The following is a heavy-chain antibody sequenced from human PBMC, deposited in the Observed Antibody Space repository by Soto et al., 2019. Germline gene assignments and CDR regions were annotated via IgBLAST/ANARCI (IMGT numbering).Heavy chain of an antibody. D-gene: IGHD6-19*01. V-gene: IGHV3-9*01. Sequence: GGSLRHSCAASGFTFDDYAMHWVRQAPGKGLEWVSGISWNSGSIGYADSVKGRFTISRDNAKNSLYLQMNSLRAEDTALYYCAKDKAVAGALDYWGQGTLVTVSS. J-gene: IGHJ4*02. CDR2: ISWNSGSI. CDR3: AKDKAVAGALDY. CDR1: GFTFDDYA.